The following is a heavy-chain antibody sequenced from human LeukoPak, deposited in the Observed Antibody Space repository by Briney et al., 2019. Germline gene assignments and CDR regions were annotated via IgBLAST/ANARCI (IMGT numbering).Heavy chain of an antibody. CDR1: GYTFTGYY. Sequence: ASVKVSCKASGYTFTGYYMHWVRQAPGQGLEWMGWINPNSGGTNYAQKFQGRVTMTRDTSISTAYMELSRLRSDDTAVYYCARNSRNYYDSSGSFIDYFDSWGQGILVTVSS. CDR2: INPNSGGT. J-gene: IGHJ4*02. V-gene: IGHV1-2*02. D-gene: IGHD3-22*01. CDR3: ARNSRNYYDSSGSFIDYFDS.